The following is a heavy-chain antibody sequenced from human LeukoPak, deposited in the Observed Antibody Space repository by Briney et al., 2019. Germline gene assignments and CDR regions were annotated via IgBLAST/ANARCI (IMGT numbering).Heavy chain of an antibody. CDR3: ARDTGWDFISSVDY. J-gene: IGHJ4*02. CDR1: GYTFPSYY. V-gene: IGHV1-46*03. Sequence: ASVKVSSKTSGYTFPSYYIHWVRQAPGQGLEWMSRINPSAGNTNYAPKFQGRVTLTRDTSTATVYIELSSLNSKDTAVYYCARDTGWDFISSVDYWGQGTLVTVSS. CDR2: INPSAGNT. D-gene: IGHD3-22*01.